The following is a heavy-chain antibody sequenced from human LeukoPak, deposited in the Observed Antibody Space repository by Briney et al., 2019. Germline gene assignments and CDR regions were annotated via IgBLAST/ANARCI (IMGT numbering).Heavy chain of an antibody. D-gene: IGHD2-2*02. V-gene: IGHV3-20*04. CDR2: INWNGGST. J-gene: IGHJ4*02. CDR3: ARDGLYCDTTGCYKNFDY. CDR1: GFTFDDFG. Sequence: GGSLRLSCAASGFTFDDFGMSWVRQAPGKGLEWVSGINWNGGSTGYADSLKGRFTISRDNAKNSLYLQMNSLSAEDTAVYYCARDGLYCDTTGCYKNFDYWGQGTLVTVSS.